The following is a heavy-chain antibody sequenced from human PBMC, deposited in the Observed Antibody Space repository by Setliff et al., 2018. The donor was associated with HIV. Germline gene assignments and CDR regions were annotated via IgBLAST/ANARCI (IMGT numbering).Heavy chain of an antibody. CDR1: GYPFSNFG. CDR3: ATDRTQTGTTLVRGIITDPARYPLDY. J-gene: IGHJ4*02. Sequence: ASVKVSCKASGYPFSNFGISWVRQAPGQGLEWMAWINVYNGDTNFAQKFQGRVTMTKDTSTGTAYMGLRSLRSDDTAVYYCATDRTQTGTTLVRGIITDPARYPLDYWGQGTLVTVSS. D-gene: IGHD3-10*01. CDR2: INVYNGDT. V-gene: IGHV1-18*01.